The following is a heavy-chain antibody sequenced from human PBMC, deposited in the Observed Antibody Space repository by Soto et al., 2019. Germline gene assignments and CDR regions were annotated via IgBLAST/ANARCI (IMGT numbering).Heavy chain of an antibody. CDR3: AKGSGSYGCRVNAFDI. Sequence: QVQLVESGGGVVQPGRSLRLSCAASGFTFSSYGMHWVRQAPGKGLEWVAVISYDGSNKYYADSVKGRFTISRDNSKNTLYLQMNSLRAEDTAVYYCAKGSGSYGCRVNAFDIWGQGTMVTVSS. V-gene: IGHV3-30*18. CDR1: GFTFSSYG. J-gene: IGHJ3*02. D-gene: IGHD1-26*01. CDR2: ISYDGSNK.